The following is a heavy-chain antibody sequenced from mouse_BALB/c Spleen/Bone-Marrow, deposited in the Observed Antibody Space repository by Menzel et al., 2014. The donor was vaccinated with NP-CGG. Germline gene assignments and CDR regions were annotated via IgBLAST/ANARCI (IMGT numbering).Heavy chain of an antibody. Sequence: VMLVESGPGLVQPSQSLSITCTVSGSSFPNYGVHWVRQSPGKGLEWLGVIWSGGSTDYNAAFISRLSISKDNSKSQVFFKMNSLQVNDTAIYYCARNPVGRNYFDYWGQGTTLTVSS. D-gene: IGHD4-1*01. J-gene: IGHJ2*01. V-gene: IGHV2-2*02. CDR3: ARNPVGRNYFDY. CDR1: GSSFPNYG. CDR2: IWSGGST.